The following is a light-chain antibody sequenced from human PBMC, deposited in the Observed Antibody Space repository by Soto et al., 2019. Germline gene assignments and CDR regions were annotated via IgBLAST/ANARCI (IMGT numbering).Light chain of an antibody. J-gene: IGLJ1*01. CDR2: EVS. Sequence: ALTHPASVSWSPGQSITMSCTGASSDGGGYNYVSWYQQHPGKAPKLMIYEVSKRPSGVSNRFSYSKSGNTASLTISGPQAEDDAYYSCTSYTSSSPYVFGTGTKVP. V-gene: IGLV2-14*03. CDR1: SSDGGGYNY. CDR3: TSYTSSSPYV.